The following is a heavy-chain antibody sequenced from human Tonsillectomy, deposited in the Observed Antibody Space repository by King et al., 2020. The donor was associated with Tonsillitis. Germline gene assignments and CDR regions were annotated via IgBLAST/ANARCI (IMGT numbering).Heavy chain of an antibody. J-gene: IGHJ5*02. Sequence: QLQESGPGLVKPSGTLSLTCSVSGGSLISGNWWSWVRQAPGKGLEWIGEIWHDGSTNYNPSLTGRVSISVDKSKNEFSLKLTSVTAADTAVYYLASDITTFGVVSALDPWGQGTLVSVSS. D-gene: IGHD3-3*01. V-gene: IGHV4-4*02. CDR1: GGSLISGNW. CDR2: IWHDGST. CDR3: ASDITTFGVVSALDP.